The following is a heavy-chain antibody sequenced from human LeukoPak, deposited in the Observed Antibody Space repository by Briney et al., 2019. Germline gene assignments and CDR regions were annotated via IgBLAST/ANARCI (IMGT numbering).Heavy chain of an antibody. J-gene: IGHJ4*02. D-gene: IGHD2-15*01. CDR3: TREVWYDALSFDY. CDR1: GFTFSTYA. Sequence: GGSLRLSCAASGFTFSTYAMHWVRQAPGKGLEWVAVISYDGSHKYYADSVKGRFTISRDNSKNMLELQMNSLTTEDTAVYYCTREVWYDALSFDYWGQGTLVTVSS. CDR2: ISYDGSHK. V-gene: IGHV3-30-3*01.